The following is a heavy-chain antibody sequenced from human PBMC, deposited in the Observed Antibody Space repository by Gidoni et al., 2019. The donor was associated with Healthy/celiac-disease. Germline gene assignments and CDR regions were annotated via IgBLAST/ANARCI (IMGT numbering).Heavy chain of an antibody. V-gene: IGHV4-34*01. D-gene: IGHD2-2*01. Sequence: QVQLQQWGAGLLQPSETLSLTCAVYGGSFSGYYWSWIRQPPGKGLEWIGEINHSGSPNYNPSLKSRVTISVDTSKNQFSLKLSCVTAADTAVYYCAVVPAAMVLYYYYGMDVWGQGTTVTVSS. CDR3: AVVPAAMVLYYYYGMDV. CDR2: INHSGSP. CDR1: GGSFSGYY. J-gene: IGHJ6*02.